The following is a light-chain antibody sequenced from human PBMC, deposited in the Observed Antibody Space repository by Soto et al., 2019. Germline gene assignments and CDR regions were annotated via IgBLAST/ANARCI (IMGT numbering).Light chain of an antibody. CDR1: QGISNY. Sequence: DIQMTQSPSSLSASVGDRVTITCRASQGISNYLAWYQQKPGKVPKLLIYAASTLQSGVPSRFSGSGSVTDFNLTISSLQAADVATYYCQKYNSAPHTFGPGTKVPIK. V-gene: IGKV1-27*01. CDR3: QKYNSAPHT. CDR2: AAS. J-gene: IGKJ3*01.